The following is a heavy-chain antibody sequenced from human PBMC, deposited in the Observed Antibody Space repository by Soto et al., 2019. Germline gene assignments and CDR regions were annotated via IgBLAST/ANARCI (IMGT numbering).Heavy chain of an antibody. CDR1: GYSFTTNW. V-gene: IGHV5-51*01. CDR2: IFPADSDT. J-gene: IGHJ6*02. CDR3: ASMVRGGMDV. Sequence: PGESLKISCKGSGYSFTTNWIGWVRQMPGKGLEWVGIIFPADSDTRYSPSFQGQVTISADKSISTAYLQWSSLKASDTAMYYCASMVRGGMDVWGQGTTVTVSS. D-gene: IGHD3-10*01.